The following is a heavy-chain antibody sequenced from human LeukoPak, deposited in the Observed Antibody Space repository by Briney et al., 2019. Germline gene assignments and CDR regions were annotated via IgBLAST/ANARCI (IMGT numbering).Heavy chain of an antibody. J-gene: IGHJ5*02. Sequence: SVKVSCKASGGTFSSYAISWVRQAPGQGLEWMGGIIPIFGTANYAQKFQGRVTITTDESTSTAYMELSSLRSEDTAVYYCARDNYAGANWFDPWGQGTLVTVSS. CDR3: ARDNYAGANWFDP. CDR2: IIPIFGTA. D-gene: IGHD1-7*01. V-gene: IGHV1-69*05. CDR1: GGTFSSYA.